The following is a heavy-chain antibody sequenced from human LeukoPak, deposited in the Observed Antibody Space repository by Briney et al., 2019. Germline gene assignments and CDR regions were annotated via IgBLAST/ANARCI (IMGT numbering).Heavy chain of an antibody. CDR1: GFTFSSYE. V-gene: IGHV3-48*03. Sequence: GGSLRLSCAASGFTFSSYEMNWVRQAPGKGLEWVSYISSSGSNIYYADSAKGRFTISRKNAKNSLYLQMNSLRAEDTAVYYCARRDSSGYEAPFDYWGQGTLVTVSS. J-gene: IGHJ4*02. CDR3: ARRDSSGYEAPFDY. D-gene: IGHD3-22*01. CDR2: ISSSGSNI.